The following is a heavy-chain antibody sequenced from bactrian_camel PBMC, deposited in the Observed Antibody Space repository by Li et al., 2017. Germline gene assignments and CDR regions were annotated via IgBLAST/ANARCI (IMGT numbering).Heavy chain of an antibody. CDR2: ITRNGRT. V-gene: IGHV3S53*01. CDR3: ALDGRRWLGVYVGPCSDGSQYNY. J-gene: IGHJ4*01. CDR1: EDAYRSYC. D-gene: IGHD3*01. Sequence: HVQLVESGGDSVQAGGSLRVSCVLSEDAYRSYCMGWFRQAPGKEREGVAAITRNGRTSYAEFVKGRFTISRDSARNTLGLQMEDLVPEDSATYYCALDGRRWLGVYVGPCSDGSQYNYWGQGTQVTVS.